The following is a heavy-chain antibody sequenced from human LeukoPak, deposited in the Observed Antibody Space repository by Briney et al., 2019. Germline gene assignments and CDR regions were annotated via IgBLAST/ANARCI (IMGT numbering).Heavy chain of an antibody. CDR3: AKDLWWELPRDPKKPIDY. D-gene: IGHD1-26*01. Sequence: GGSLRLSCAASGFTFSSYAMSWVRQAPGKGLEWVSAISGSGGSTYYADSVKGRFTISRDNSKNTLYLQMNSLRAEDTAVYYCAKDLWWELPRDPKKPIDYWGQGTLVTVSS. V-gene: IGHV3-23*01. CDR2: ISGSGGST. CDR1: GFTFSSYA. J-gene: IGHJ4*02.